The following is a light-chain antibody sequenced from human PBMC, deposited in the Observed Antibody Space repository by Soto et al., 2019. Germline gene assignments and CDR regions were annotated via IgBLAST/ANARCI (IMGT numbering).Light chain of an antibody. J-gene: IGKJ2*01. Sequence: EIVLTQSPGTLSLSPGERATLSCRASQSVSSTYLAWYQRKPGQAPRLLIYGASSRATGIPDRFSGSGSGTDFTLTISRLEPEDFAVYYCQQYGSSPQTFGQGNKLEIK. V-gene: IGKV3-20*01. CDR1: QSVSSTY. CDR2: GAS. CDR3: QQYGSSPQT.